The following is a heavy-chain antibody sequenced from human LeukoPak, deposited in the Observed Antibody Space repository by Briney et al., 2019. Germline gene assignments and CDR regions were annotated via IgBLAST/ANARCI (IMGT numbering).Heavy chain of an antibody. D-gene: IGHD3-3*01. CDR3: ARGEDYDFGGAFDI. CDR1: GGTFGSYA. J-gene: IGHJ3*02. Sequence: SVKVSCKASGGTFGSYAISWVRQAPGQGLEWMGGIIPIFGTANYAQKFQGRVTITADESTSTAYMELSSLRSEDTAVYYCARGEDYDFGGAFDIWGQGTMVTVSS. CDR2: IIPIFGTA. V-gene: IGHV1-69*13.